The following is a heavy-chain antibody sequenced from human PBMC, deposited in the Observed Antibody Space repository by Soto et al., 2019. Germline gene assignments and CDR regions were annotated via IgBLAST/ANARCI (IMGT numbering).Heavy chain of an antibody. CDR2: IIPIFGTA. D-gene: IGHD3-22*01. CDR1: GGTFSSYA. CDR3: ARGTQYYDSSGYYYFDY. Sequence: SVKVSCKASGGTFSSYAISWVRQAPGQGLEWMGGIIPIFGTANYAQKFQGRVTITADESTSTAYMELSSLRSEDTAVYYCARGTQYYDSSGYYYFDYWGQGTLVTVSS. V-gene: IGHV1-69*13. J-gene: IGHJ4*02.